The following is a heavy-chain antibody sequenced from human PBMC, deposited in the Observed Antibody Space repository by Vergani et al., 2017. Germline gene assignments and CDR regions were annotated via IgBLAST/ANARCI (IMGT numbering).Heavy chain of an antibody. CDR2: IYYSGST. V-gene: IGHV4-39*07. CDR3: ARDPLGAYYYDSSGSHFDY. Sequence: QLQLQESGPGLVKPSETLSLTCTVSGGSISSSSYYWGWIRQPPGKGLEWIGSIYYSGSTYYNPSLKSRVTISVETSKNQFSLKLSSVTAADTAVYYCARDPLGAYYYDSSGSHFDYWGQGTLVTVSS. CDR1: GGSISSSSYY. D-gene: IGHD3-22*01. J-gene: IGHJ4*02.